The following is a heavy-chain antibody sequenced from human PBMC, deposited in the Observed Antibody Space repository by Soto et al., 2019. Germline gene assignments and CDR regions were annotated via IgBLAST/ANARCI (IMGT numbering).Heavy chain of an antibody. CDR2: MNPNSGNT. CDR1: GGTFSSYA. CDR3: ARGGYSDTAMEGY. Sequence: QVQLVQSGAEVKKPGSSVKVSCKASGGTFSSYAISWVRQATGQGLEWMGWMNPNSGNTGYAQKFQGRVTMTRNTSISTAYMELSSLRSEDTAVYYCARGGYSDTAMEGYWGQGTLVTVSS. D-gene: IGHD5-18*01. V-gene: IGHV1-8*02. J-gene: IGHJ4*02.